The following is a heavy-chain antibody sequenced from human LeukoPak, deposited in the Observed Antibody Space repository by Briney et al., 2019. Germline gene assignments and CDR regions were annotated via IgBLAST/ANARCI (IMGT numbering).Heavy chain of an antibody. J-gene: IGHJ4*02. CDR2: IYYSGST. Sequence: SETLSLTSTVSGGSISSSSYYWGWIRQPPGKGLEWIGSIYYSGSTYYNPSLKSRVTISVDTSKNQFSLKLSSVTAADTAVYYCARHDRYYYGSGSYPQGYWGQGTLVTVSS. CDR1: GGSISSSSYY. V-gene: IGHV4-39*01. D-gene: IGHD3-10*01. CDR3: ARHDRYYYGSGSYPQGY.